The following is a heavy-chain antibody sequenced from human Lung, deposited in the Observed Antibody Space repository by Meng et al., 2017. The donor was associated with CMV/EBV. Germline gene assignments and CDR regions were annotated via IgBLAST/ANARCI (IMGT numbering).Heavy chain of an antibody. Sequence: ESXKISCAASGFTFSSYSMNWVRQAPGKGLEWVSYISTSSSTKYYADSVKGRFTISRDNAKNSLYLQMNSLRAEDTAVYYCANDAFDIWGQRTRVTVSS. CDR1: GFTFSSYS. CDR2: ISTSSSTK. CDR3: ANDAFDI. V-gene: IGHV3-48*04. J-gene: IGHJ3*02.